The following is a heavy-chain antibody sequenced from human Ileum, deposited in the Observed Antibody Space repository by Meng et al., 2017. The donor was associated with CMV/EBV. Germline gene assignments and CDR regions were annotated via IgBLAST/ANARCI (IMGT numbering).Heavy chain of an antibody. CDR1: GDSIISDDHY. D-gene: IGHD4-17*01. Sequence: QVPLQESGPGLVKSAQTLSLTCNVSGDSIISDDHYWSWIRQPPGKRLEWIGYVFYSGSTYYNPSLMSRVTISVDTSKNQFSLRLSSVTAADTAVYYCARELRYGDYYFDSWGQGTLVTVSS. J-gene: IGHJ4*02. V-gene: IGHV4-30-4*08. CDR3: ARELRYGDYYFDS. CDR2: VFYSGST.